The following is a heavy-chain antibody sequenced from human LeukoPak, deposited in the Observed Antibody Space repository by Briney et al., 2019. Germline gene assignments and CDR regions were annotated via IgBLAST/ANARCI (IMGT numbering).Heavy chain of an antibody. CDR2: VYYTGRT. D-gene: IGHD3-10*01. V-gene: IGHV4-39*07. Sequence: PSETLSLTCTVSGDSISSSAYNWGWIRQPAGKGLEWIGSVYYTGRTDYNPSLQSRAAVSADMSKNQFSLKLMSVTAADTGVYSCASQRATVGSTYYYMDVWGKGITVIVSS. CDR3: ASQRATVGSTYYYMDV. J-gene: IGHJ6*03. CDR1: GDSISSSAYN.